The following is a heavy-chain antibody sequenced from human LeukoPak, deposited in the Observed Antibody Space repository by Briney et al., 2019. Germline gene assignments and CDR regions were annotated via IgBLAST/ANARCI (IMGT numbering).Heavy chain of an antibody. CDR1: GGSISSYY. V-gene: IGHV4-59*01. J-gene: IGHJ6*02. CDR3: ARGLDCSSTSCYFTPYYYYGMDV. CDR2: IYYSGST. Sequence: PSETLSLTCTVSGGSISSYYWGWIRQPPGKGLEWIGYIYYSGSTNYNPSLKSRVTISVDTSKNQFSLKLSSVTAADTAVYYCARGLDCSSTSCYFTPYYYYGMDVWGQGTTVTVSS. D-gene: IGHD2-2*01.